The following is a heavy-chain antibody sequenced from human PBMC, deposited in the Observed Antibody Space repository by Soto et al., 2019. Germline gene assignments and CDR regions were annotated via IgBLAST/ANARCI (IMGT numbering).Heavy chain of an antibody. V-gene: IGHV3-23*01. Sequence: EVQVLESGGGLVQPGGSLRLSCAASGFMSWVRQAPGKGLEWVSAISDYGANTYYVDSVKGRFTISRDTAKHTLYLQMNSLRAEDTAVYYCAKGFSGHYYDFRCQGTRVTVSS. CDR1: GF. J-gene: IGHJ4*02. D-gene: IGHD3-22*01. CDR3: AKGFSGHYYDF. CDR2: ISDYGANT.